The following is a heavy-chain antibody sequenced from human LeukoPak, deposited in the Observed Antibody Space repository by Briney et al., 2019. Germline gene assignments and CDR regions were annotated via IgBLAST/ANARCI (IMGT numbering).Heavy chain of an antibody. CDR2: VYYSGTT. CDR3: ARGTLYRGWSYYLDF. J-gene: IGHJ4*02. CDR1: GYPISSGYY. Sequence: SETLSLTCIVSGYPISSGYYWGWIRQPPGKALEWIGSVYYSGTTSYNPSLKSRVTISVDMSKNHFSLKLRSVTAADTAMYYCARGTLYRGWSYYLDFWGQGSQVTVSS. D-gene: IGHD6-19*01. V-gene: IGHV4-38-2*02.